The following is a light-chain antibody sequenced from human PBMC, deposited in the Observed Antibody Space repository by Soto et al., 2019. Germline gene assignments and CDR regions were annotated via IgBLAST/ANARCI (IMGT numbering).Light chain of an antibody. CDR2: GAS. CDR3: EQFNSWPPVYT. V-gene: IGKV3-15*01. J-gene: IGKJ2*01. Sequence: EIVMTPSPATLSVSPGEGATLSCRASQSVSHNLAWYQQKPGQAPRLLIYGASTRATGIPTRFSGSASGTEFTLTGSSLQSEDFAVYYCEQFNSWPPVYTVGQGTKLEIK. CDR1: QSVSHN.